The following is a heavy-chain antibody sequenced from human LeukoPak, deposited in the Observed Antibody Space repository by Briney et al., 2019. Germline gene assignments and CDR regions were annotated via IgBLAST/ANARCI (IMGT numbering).Heavy chain of an antibody. J-gene: IGHJ4*02. CDR2: ISGSGGST. D-gene: IGHD3-3*01. CDR1: GFTFSSYA. CDR3: ARVTLTIFGVVPAYYFDY. Sequence: PGGSLRLSCAASGFTFSSYAMSWVRQAPGKGLEWVSAISGSGGSTYYADSVKGRFTISRDNSKNTLYLQMNSLRAEDTAVYYCARVTLTIFGVVPAYYFDYWGQGTLVTVSS. V-gene: IGHV3-23*01.